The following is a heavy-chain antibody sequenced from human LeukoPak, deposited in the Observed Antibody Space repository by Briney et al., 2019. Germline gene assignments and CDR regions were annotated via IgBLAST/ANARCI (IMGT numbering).Heavy chain of an antibody. Sequence: SETLSLTCTVSGGSINTGSYYWGWIRQPPGKGLEWIGSIYYSGSTYYNPSLKSRVTISVDTSKNQCSLKVSSVTAADTAVYYCARETRDSSSWGQGTLVTVSS. J-gene: IGHJ4*02. CDR3: ARETRDSSS. CDR1: GGSINTGSYY. D-gene: IGHD6-13*01. V-gene: IGHV4-39*07. CDR2: IYYSGST.